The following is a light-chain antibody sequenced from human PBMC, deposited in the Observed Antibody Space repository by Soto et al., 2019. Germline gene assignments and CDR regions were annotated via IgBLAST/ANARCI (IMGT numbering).Light chain of an antibody. CDR3: QTWGAGIQV. CDR1: SGHSNYA. CDR2: VDTEGSH. V-gene: IGLV4-69*01. J-gene: IGLJ3*02. Sequence: QSVLTQSPSASASLGASVKLTCTLSSGHSNYAIAWHQQQPEKGPRYLMKVDTEGSHNKGDGIPDRFSGSSSGAERYLTISSLQSEDEADYYCQTWGAGIQVFGGGTQLTVL.